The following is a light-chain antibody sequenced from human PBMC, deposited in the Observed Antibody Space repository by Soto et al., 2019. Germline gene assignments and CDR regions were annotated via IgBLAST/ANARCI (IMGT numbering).Light chain of an antibody. J-gene: IGLJ3*02. CDR1: SSDVGGYNY. V-gene: IGLV2-14*01. CDR3: SSYTSSSTLRV. CDR2: EVS. Sequence: QSALTQPASVSGSPGQSITISFTGTSSDVGGYNYVSWYQQHPGKAPKLMIYEVSNRPSGVSNRFSGSKSGNTASLTISGLQAEDEADYYCSSYTSSSTLRVFGGGTKLTVL.